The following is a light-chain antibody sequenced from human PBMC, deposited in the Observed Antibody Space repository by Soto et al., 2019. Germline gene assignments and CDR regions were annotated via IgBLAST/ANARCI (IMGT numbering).Light chain of an antibody. Sequence: DIQMTQSPSSLSASVGDRVTITCRASQSISSYLNWYQQKPGKAPKLLIYAASSLQSGVPSRFSGSGSGTDFTLTISSLQPEYFATYYCQQSYSTPFAFTFGPGTKVDIK. V-gene: IGKV1-39*01. CDR2: AAS. J-gene: IGKJ3*01. CDR1: QSISSY. CDR3: QQSYSTPFAFT.